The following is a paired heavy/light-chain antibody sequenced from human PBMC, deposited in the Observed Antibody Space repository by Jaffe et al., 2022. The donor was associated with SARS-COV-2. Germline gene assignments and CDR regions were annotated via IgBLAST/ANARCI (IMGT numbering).Heavy chain of an antibody. Sequence: QVQLVQSGAEVKKPGASVRVSCKPSGYSFTTYFIHWVRQAPGQGLEWMGLINPDDGSTNYAQRFRGRVTVTRDTSTSTVYMELKSLRSEDTAVYYCARAGRRGVCSGSNCHSAFNIWGQGTKVTVSS. J-gene: IGHJ3*02. D-gene: IGHD2-15*01. CDR1: GYSFTTYF. V-gene: IGHV1-46*01. CDR3: ARAGRRGVCSGSNCHSAFNI. CDR2: INPDDGST.
Light chain of an antibody. J-gene: IGLJ3*02. CDR3: SSYRGSSTLV. V-gene: IGLV2-14*03. Sequence: QSALTQPASVSGSPGQSITISCAGTSSDVGAYDSVSWYQHHPGKAPKLIIYDVTDRPSGVSNRFSGSKSGNTASLTISGLQTEDEADYYCSSYRGSSTLVFGGGTKVTVL. CDR2: DVT. CDR1: SSDVGAYDS.